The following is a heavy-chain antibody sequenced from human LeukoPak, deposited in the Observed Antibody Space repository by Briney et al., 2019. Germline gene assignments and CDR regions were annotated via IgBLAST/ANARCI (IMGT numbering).Heavy chain of an antibody. D-gene: IGHD1-26*01. CDR3: ARDTVGVTDY. J-gene: IGHJ4*02. CDR2: ISSSSGTI. V-gene: IGHV3-48*01. Sequence: GGSLRLSCAASGFTFSGYDMIWVRQPPGKGLEWVSFISSSSGTIYYADSVKGRFTISRDNAAKSQYLQMNSLRAEDTALYYCARDTVGVTDYWGQGTLVTVSS. CDR1: GFTFSGYD.